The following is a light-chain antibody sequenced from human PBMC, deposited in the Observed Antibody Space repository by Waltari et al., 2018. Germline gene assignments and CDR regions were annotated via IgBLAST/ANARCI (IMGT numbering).Light chain of an antibody. V-gene: IGLV2-14*01. CDR2: EVT. Sequence: QSALTQPASVSGSPGQSVTISCPGTSSDVGGSTYVSWYQQHPGNAPTLMIYEVTHRPSGVSNRFSGSKSGNTASLTISGLQAEDEADYYCSSYTSSTYPVVFGGGTKLTVL. J-gene: IGLJ2*01. CDR3: SSYTSSTYPVV. CDR1: SSDVGGSTY.